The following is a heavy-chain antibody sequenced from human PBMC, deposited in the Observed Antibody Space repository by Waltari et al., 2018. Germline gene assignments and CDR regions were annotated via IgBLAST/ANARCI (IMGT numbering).Heavy chain of an antibody. V-gene: IGHV3-30*18. Sequence: QVQLVESGGGVVQPGRSLRLSCVASGFTFSSYGMHWVRQAPGKGLEWVAVIWYDGSNKYYADSVKGRFTISRDNSKNTLYLQMNSLRAEDTAMYYCAKDPYSSGWLDYWGQGTLVTVSS. CDR1: GFTFSSYG. D-gene: IGHD6-19*01. J-gene: IGHJ4*02. CDR2: IWYDGSNK. CDR3: AKDPYSSGWLDY.